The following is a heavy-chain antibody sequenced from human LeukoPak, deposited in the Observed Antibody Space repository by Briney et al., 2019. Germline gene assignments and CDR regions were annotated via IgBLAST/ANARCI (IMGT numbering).Heavy chain of an antibody. Sequence: PGGSLRLSCVISGFSVSRNYMSWVRQAPGKGLEWVSIFYSGGSTYYAGSVKGRFTISRDNSKNTLYLQMNSLRAEDTAVYYCARGPPTSYGMDVWGRGTTVTISS. CDR1: GFSVSRNY. J-gene: IGHJ6*04. V-gene: IGHV3-66*01. CDR3: ARGPPTSYGMDV. CDR2: FYSGGST.